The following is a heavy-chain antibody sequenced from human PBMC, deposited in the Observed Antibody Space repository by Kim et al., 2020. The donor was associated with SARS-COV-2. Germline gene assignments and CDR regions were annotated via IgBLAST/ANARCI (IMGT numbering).Heavy chain of an antibody. CDR1: GGSISSGSSY. CDR2: IYTSGST. V-gene: IGHV4-61*02. Sequence: SETLSLTCTVSGGSISSGSSYWSWIRQLAGKGLEWIGRIYTSGSTNYNPSLKSRVTISVDTSKNQFSLKLSSVTAADTAVYYCSRGVRGAVFDYWGQGTLVTVSS. J-gene: IGHJ4*02. CDR3: SRGVRGAVFDY.